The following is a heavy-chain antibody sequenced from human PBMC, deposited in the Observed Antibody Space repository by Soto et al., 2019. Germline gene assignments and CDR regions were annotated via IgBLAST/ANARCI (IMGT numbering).Heavy chain of an antibody. D-gene: IGHD1-1*01. CDR1: GYTFTSYD. V-gene: IGHV1-8*01. CDR3: ARRTIAHWYFDL. Sequence: ASVKVSCKASGYTFTSYDINWVRLAPGQGLEWMGWMNGDRDNTGCRQRFQGRLTMTKDNSKSTAYMEQSSLTSEDTAVYYCARRTIAHWYFDLWGRGTLVTVSS. J-gene: IGHJ2*01. CDR2: MNGDRDNT.